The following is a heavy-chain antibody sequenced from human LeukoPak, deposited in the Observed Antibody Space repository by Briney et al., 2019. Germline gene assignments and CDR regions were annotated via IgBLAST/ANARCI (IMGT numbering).Heavy chain of an antibody. V-gene: IGHV3-30-3*01. Sequence: GGSLRLSCAVSGLIFSSYGMHWVRQAPGKGLEWVAVISNDGSTKYYADSVTGRFTISRDNSRNTLYLQMNSLRGDDTAVYYCAKDVGKWESLHFFDYWGQGTLVTVSS. CDR2: ISNDGSTK. J-gene: IGHJ4*02. D-gene: IGHD1-26*01. CDR3: AKDVGKWESLHFFDY. CDR1: GLIFSSYG.